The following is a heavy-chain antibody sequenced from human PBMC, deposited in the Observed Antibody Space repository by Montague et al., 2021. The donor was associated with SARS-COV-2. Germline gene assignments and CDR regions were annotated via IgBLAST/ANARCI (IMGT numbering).Heavy chain of an antibody. Sequence: PALVTPTQTLTLTCTFSGFSLTTTGMCVSWIRQPPGKALEWLAIIDWDDDKNYSTPFKTRLTIPKDTSKNQVVLTMTNMDPVDTATYDCVRIQYAILTGYTGPHFDYWGQGTLVTVSS. CDR2: IDWDDDK. CDR1: GFSLTTTGMC. CDR3: VRIQYAILTGYTGPHFDY. V-gene: IGHV2-70*13. J-gene: IGHJ4*02. D-gene: IGHD3-9*01.